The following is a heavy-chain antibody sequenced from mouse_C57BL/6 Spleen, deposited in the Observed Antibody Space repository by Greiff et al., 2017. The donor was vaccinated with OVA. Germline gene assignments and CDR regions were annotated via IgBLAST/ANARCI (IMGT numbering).Heavy chain of an antibody. CDR1: GFSLTSYG. D-gene: IGHD2-5*01. Sequence: QVQLQQSGPGLVQPSQSLSITCTVSGFSLTSYGVHWVRQSPGKGLEWLGVIWSGGSTDYNAAFISRLSISKDNSKSQVFFKMNSLQADDTAIYYCARNFSNYDGYWYFDVWGTGTTVTVSS. CDR2: IWSGGST. V-gene: IGHV2-2*01. J-gene: IGHJ1*03. CDR3: ARNFSNYDGYWYFDV.